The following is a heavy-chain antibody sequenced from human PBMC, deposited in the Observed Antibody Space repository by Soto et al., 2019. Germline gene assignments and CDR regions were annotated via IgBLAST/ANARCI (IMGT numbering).Heavy chain of an antibody. CDR2: VSSYNGNT. CDR1: GYTFTDHG. Sequence: QVQLVQSGPEVKKPGASVTVSCKTSGYTFTDHGIDWVRQAPGQGLEWDGWVSSYNGNTNYAYNLKDRVIMTTDASPSTAYMELRGLRSDDTAVYYCAREVEGSYSPADFWGQGTPVTVSS. CDR3: AREVEGSYSPADF. J-gene: IGHJ4*02. D-gene: IGHD3-10*01. V-gene: IGHV1-18*01.